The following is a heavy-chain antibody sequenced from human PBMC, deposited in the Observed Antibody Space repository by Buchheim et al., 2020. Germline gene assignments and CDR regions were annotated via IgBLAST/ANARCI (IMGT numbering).Heavy chain of an antibody. Sequence: QVQLVQSGAEVKEPGASVKVSCKASGYTFSHYYIHWVRQAPGQGLEWMGFINPSGGSTIYAQKFQGTVTMTRDTSKGTVHMELSSLKSEDTAVYYCARDSSGYYFDFWGQGT. V-gene: IGHV1-46*03. D-gene: IGHD6-25*01. CDR1: GYTFSHYY. CDR2: INPSGGST. CDR3: ARDSSGYYFDF. J-gene: IGHJ4*02.